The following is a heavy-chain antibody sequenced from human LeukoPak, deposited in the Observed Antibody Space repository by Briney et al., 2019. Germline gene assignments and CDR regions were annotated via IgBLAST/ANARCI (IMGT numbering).Heavy chain of an antibody. CDR3: AGFASGSSWSYLDQ. D-gene: IGHD6-13*01. Sequence: SETLSLTCTVSGDSIRNYYWTWIRQPAGKGLEWIGRVYTRGSANYHPSLRSRVSMSVDTSKNQFSLNLSSMTAADTAIYYCAGFASGSSWSYLDQWGQGILVTVSS. CDR1: GDSIRNYY. CDR2: VYTRGSA. J-gene: IGHJ4*02. V-gene: IGHV4-4*07.